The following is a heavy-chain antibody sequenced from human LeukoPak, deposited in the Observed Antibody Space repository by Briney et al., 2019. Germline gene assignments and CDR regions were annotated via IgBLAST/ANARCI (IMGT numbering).Heavy chain of an antibody. J-gene: IGHJ4*02. D-gene: IGHD4-17*01. CDR2: ISGSGSGGST. CDR1: GFIFSSYG. Sequence: PGGFLRLSCAASGFIFSSYGMTWVRQAPGKGLEWVSAISGSGSGGSTYYADSVKGRFTISRDNSKNTLYLQMNSLRVEDTAVYYCAKATSVTTLFDYWGQGTLVTVSS. V-gene: IGHV3-23*01. CDR3: AKATSVTTLFDY.